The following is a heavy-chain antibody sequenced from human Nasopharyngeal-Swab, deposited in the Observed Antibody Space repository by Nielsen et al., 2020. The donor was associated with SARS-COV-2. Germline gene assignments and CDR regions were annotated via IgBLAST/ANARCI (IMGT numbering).Heavy chain of an antibody. D-gene: IGHD2-2*01. CDR1: GFTFSSYS. J-gene: IGHJ6*02. V-gene: IGHV3-21*01. CDR3: ARDKGIQYCSSTSCYESMIDYYGMDV. CDR2: ISSSSYI. Sequence: GESLKISCAASGFTFSSYSMNWVRQAPGKGLEWVSSISSSSYIYYADSVKGRFTISRDNAKNSLYLQMNSLRAEDTAVHYCARDKGIQYCSSTSCYESMIDYYGMDVWGQGTTVTVSS.